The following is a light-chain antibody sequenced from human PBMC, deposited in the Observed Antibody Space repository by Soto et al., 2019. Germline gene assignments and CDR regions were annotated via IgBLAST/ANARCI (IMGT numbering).Light chain of an antibody. J-gene: IGKJ1*01. CDR1: LSIATY. CDR2: AAS. CDR3: QQGYSTPWT. Sequence: DIQMTLSPSSMSASVGNRVNITCLASLSIATYLNWYQQKPGKAPKLLIYAASTLQSGVPSRFSGSGSVTEFSLTISSLQPDDFATYFCQQGYSTPWTFGQGTKVDI. V-gene: IGKV1-39*01.